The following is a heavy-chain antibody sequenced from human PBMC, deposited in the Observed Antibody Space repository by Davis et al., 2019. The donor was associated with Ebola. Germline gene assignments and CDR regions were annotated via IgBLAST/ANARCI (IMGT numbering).Heavy chain of an antibody. J-gene: IGHJ4*02. D-gene: IGHD6-19*01. Sequence: GESLKISCAASGFTFSSYAMHWVRQAPGKGLEWVAVISYDGSNKCYADSVKGRFTISRDNSKNTLYLQMNSLRAEDTAVYYCARGGGYSSGWDDYWGQGTLVTVSS. CDR3: ARGGGYSSGWDDY. CDR2: ISYDGSNK. V-gene: IGHV3-30-3*01. CDR1: GFTFSSYA.